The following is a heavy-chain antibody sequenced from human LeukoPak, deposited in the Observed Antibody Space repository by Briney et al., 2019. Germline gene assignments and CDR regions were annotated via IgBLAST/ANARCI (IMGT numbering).Heavy chain of an antibody. CDR2: ISTSSTTI. CDR3: AKEGGGSYLYYYYYYGMDV. V-gene: IGHV3-48*04. J-gene: IGHJ6*02. Sequence: PGGSLRLSCAASGFTFSDYAMNWVRQAPGKGLEWVSYISTSSTTIYYADSVKGRFTISRDNARNLLYLQMNSLRAEDTAVYYCAKEGGGSYLYYYYYYGMDVWGQGTTVTVSS. D-gene: IGHD1-26*01. CDR1: GFTFSDYA.